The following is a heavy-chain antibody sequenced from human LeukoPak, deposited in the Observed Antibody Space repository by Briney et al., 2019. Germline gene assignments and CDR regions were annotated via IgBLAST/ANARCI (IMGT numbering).Heavy chain of an antibody. V-gene: IGHV4-59*01. J-gene: IGHJ4*02. D-gene: IGHD3-3*01. CDR1: GGSISSYY. CDR3: ARETTIFGVVTIDY. Sequence: SETLSLTCTVSGGSISSYYWSWIRQPPGKGLEWIGYIYYSGSTNYNPSLKSRVTISVDTSKNQFSLKLSSVTAADTAVYYCARETTIFGVVTIDYWGQGTLVTVSS. CDR2: IYYSGST.